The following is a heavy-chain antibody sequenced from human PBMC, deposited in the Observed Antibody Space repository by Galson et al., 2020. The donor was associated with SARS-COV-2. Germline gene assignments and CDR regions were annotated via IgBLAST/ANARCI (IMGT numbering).Heavy chain of an antibody. D-gene: IGHD3-22*01. CDR1: GFAFSSFW. J-gene: IGHJ4*02. CDR3: ARDYYYNSSGHGSYCY. V-gene: IGHV3-7*01. CDR2: IKEDGNEK. Sequence: GESLKISCAASGFAFSSFWMTLVRQAPGKGLEWVANIKEDGNEKYYVDSVKGRFTISRDNAKNSLYLEMNSLRAEEQAVYYCARDYYYNSSGHGSYCYWGQGTLVTVSS.